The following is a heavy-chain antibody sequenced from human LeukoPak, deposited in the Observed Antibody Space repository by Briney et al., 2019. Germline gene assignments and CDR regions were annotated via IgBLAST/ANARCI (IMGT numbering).Heavy chain of an antibody. V-gene: IGHV5-51*01. Sequence: GESLKISCKGSGYSFTSYWIGWVRQMPGKGLEWMGIIYPGDSDTRYSPSFQGQVTISADKSISTAYLQWSSLKASDTAMYYCARRLHSDDYGDYGVDYWGQGTLVTVSS. J-gene: IGHJ4*02. CDR2: IYPGDSDT. CDR3: ARRLHSDDYGDYGVDY. D-gene: IGHD4-17*01. CDR1: GYSFTSYW.